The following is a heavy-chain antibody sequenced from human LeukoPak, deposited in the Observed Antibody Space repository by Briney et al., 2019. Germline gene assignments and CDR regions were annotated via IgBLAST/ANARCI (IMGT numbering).Heavy chain of an antibody. CDR2: INPNSGGT. V-gene: IGHV1-2*03. CDR3: ARMVDSSSWYNFLPYPENFDY. CDR1: GYTFTGYY. J-gene: IGHJ4*02. D-gene: IGHD6-13*01. Sequence: LGASVKVSCKASGYTFTGYYMHWVRQAPGQGLEWMGWINPNSGGTNYAQKFQGRVTMTRDTSISTAYMELRSLRSDDTAVYYCARMVDSSSWYNFLPYPENFDYWGQGTLVTVSS.